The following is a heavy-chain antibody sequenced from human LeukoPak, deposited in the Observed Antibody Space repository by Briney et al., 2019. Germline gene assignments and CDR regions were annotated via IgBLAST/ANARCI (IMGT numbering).Heavy chain of an antibody. D-gene: IGHD3-16*01. Sequence: SETLSLTCAVYGGSFSGYYWSWIRQPPGTGLEWIGEINHSGSTNYNPSLKSRVTISVDTSKNQFSLKLSSVTAADTAVYYCARRNDPYYFDYWGQGTLVTVSS. J-gene: IGHJ4*02. CDR3: ARRNDPYYFDY. CDR2: INHSGST. CDR1: GGSFSGYY. V-gene: IGHV4-34*01.